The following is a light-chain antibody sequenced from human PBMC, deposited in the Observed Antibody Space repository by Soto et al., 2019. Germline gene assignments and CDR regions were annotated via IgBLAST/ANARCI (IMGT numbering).Light chain of an antibody. CDR1: SRDVGGYNY. J-gene: IGLJ1*01. CDR3: SSYTSSSTLV. Sequence: QSALTQPASVSGSPGQLITISCTGTSRDVGGYNYVSWYQQHPGKAPKLMIYEVSNRPSGVSNRFSGSKSGNTASLTISGLQAEDEADYYCSSYTSSSTLVFGNGTKVTVL. CDR2: EVS. V-gene: IGLV2-14*01.